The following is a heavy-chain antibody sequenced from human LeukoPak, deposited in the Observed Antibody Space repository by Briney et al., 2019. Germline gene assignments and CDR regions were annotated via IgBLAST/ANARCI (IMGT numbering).Heavy chain of an antibody. CDR1: GGSISSGVYY. CDR3: ARGVKGLRGAFDI. Sequence: SQTLSLTCTVSGGSISSGVYYWSWIRQHPGKGLEWIGYIYYSGSTYSNPSLKSRLTMSVDISKNQFSLKLSSATAADTAVYYCARGVKGLRGAFDIWGQGTMVTVSS. J-gene: IGHJ3*02. CDR2: IYYSGST. V-gene: IGHV4-31*03. D-gene: IGHD3-10*01.